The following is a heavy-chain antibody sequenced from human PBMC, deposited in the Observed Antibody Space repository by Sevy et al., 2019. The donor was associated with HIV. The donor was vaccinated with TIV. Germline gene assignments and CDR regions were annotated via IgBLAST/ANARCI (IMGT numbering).Heavy chain of an antibody. CDR1: GGTFSSYA. D-gene: IGHD3-22*01. CDR3: AREDYYDSSGSHYYYGMDV. V-gene: IGHV1-69*13. Sequence: ASVKVSCKASGGTFSSYAISWVRQAPGQGLEWMGGIIPIFGTANYAQKFQGRVTITADESTSTAYMGLSSLRSEDTAVYYCAREDYYDSSGSHYYYGMDVWGQGTTVTVSS. CDR2: IIPIFGTA. J-gene: IGHJ6*02.